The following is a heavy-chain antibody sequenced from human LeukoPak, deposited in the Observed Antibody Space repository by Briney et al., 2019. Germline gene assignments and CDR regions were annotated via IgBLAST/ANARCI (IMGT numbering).Heavy chain of an antibody. CDR1: GFSFYMYA. CDR2: MCGTAGCT. J-gene: IGHJ5*01. CDR3: AKDRPNFHENSGHYYRRDGDS. V-gene: IGHV3-23*01. Sequence: GGSLRLSCQASGFSFYMYAMSWVRQAPGKGLEWVASMCGTAGCTFYPDSVKGRFTISRDNSKNVLYLRMNSLTAEDTAIYYCAKDRPNFHENSGHYYRRDGDSWGQGTLVTVSS. D-gene: IGHD3-22*01.